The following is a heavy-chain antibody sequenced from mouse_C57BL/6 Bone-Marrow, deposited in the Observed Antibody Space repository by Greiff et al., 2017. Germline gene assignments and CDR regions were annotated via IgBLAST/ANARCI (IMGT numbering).Heavy chain of an antibody. CDR2: IYPGNSDT. J-gene: IGHJ1*03. V-gene: IGHV1-5*01. CDR3: TRCGSLLYWYFDV. CDR1: GYTFTSYW. D-gene: IGHD6-1*01. Sequence: EVQLQQSGTVLARPGASVKMSCKTSGYTFTSYWMHWVKPRPGQGLEWIGAIYPGNSDTSYNQKFKGKAKLTAVTSASTAYMELSSLTNEDSAVYYCTRCGSLLYWYFDVWGTGTTVTVSS.